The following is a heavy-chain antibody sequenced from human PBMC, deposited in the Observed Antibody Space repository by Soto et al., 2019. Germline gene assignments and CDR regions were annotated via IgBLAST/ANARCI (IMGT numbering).Heavy chain of an antibody. V-gene: IGHV3-7*05. Sequence: EVQLVESGGGLVQPGGSLRLTCAASGFTFSGYWMSWVRQAPGKGLEWVANIKQDGSEQFYVDSVKGRFTISRDNAKNSLYLQMNSLRAEDTAVYYCAREAVWGQGTTVTVSS. CDR1: GFTFSGYW. J-gene: IGHJ6*02. CDR3: AREAV. CDR2: IKQDGSEQ.